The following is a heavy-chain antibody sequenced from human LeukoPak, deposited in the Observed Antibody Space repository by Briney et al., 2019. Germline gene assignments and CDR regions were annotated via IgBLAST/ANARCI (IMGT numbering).Heavy chain of an antibody. CDR1: GGSISSYY. CDR2: IYYSGST. J-gene: IGHJ2*01. D-gene: IGHD3-3*01. CDR3: ARVRITIFGAYWYFDL. Sequence: SSETLSLTCTVSGGSISSYYWSWIRQPPGKGLEWIGYIYYSGSTNYNPSLKSRVTISVDTSKKQFSLKLSSVTAADTAVYYCARVRITIFGAYWYFDLWGRGTLVTVSS. V-gene: IGHV4-59*01.